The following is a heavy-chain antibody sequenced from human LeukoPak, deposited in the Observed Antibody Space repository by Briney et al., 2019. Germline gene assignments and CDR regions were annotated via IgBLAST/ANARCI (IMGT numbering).Heavy chain of an antibody. CDR1: GGSISTYY. CDR2: IYYIGGT. V-gene: IGHV4-59*01. CDR3: ARVEEGYGSGRRENYYYYYMDV. J-gene: IGHJ6*03. D-gene: IGHD3-10*01. Sequence: SETLSLTCTLSGGSISTYYWSWVRQPPGKGREWLGDIYYIGGTDYNPSLKSRVTMSVDTSKNQCSLKLSSVTAADTGVYYCARVEEGYGSGRRENYYYYYMDVWGKGTTVTISS.